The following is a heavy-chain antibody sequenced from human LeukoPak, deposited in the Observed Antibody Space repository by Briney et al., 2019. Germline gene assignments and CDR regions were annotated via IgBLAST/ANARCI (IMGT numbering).Heavy chain of an antibody. CDR1: GFTFSSYS. Sequence: TGGSLRLFCAASGFTFSSYSMNWVRQAPGKGLEWVSSISSSSSYIYYADSVKGRFTISRDNAKNSLYLQMNSLRAEDTAVYYCARDATPKYGSGSYYKRSLNWFDPWGQGTLVTVSS. D-gene: IGHD3-10*01. V-gene: IGHV3-21*01. CDR2: ISSSSSYI. J-gene: IGHJ5*02. CDR3: ARDATPKYGSGSYYKRSLNWFDP.